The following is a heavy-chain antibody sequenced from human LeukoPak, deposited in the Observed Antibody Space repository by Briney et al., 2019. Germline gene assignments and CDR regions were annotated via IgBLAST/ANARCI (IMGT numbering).Heavy chain of an antibody. CDR3: ARDYYGSGSSYLSYYFDY. D-gene: IGHD3-10*01. Sequence: ASVKVSCKASGYTFTGYYMHWVRQAPGQGLEWMGWINPNSGGTNYAQKFQGRVTITRDTSASTAYMELSSLRSEDTAVYYCARDYYGSGSSYLSYYFDYWGQGTLVTVSS. CDR1: GYTFTGYY. CDR2: INPNSGGT. V-gene: IGHV1-2*02. J-gene: IGHJ4*02.